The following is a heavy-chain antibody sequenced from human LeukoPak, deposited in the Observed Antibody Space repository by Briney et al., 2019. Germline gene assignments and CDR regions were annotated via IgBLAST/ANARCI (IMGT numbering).Heavy chain of an antibody. CDR2: IIPIFGTA. D-gene: IGHD3-22*01. CDR1: GGTFSSYA. Sequence: SVKVSCKASGGTFSSYAVSWVRQAPGQGLEWMGGIIPIFGTANYAQKFQGRVTITADESTSTAYMELSSLRSEDTAVYYCARGRITMIRRFDYWGQGTLVTVSS. V-gene: IGHV1-69*01. CDR3: ARGRITMIRRFDY. J-gene: IGHJ4*02.